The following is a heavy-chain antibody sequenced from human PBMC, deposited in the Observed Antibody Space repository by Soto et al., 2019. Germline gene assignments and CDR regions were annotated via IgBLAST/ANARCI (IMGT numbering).Heavy chain of an antibody. Sequence: PGGSLRLSCAASGFTFSDYGMHWVRQAPGKGLEWLSLIAFDGTYEYYAASVKGRFTISRDNSKNTLFLQMNTVRLEDTAVYYCAKDPTYIGSSYDALDIWGQGTMVTVSS. CDR3: AKDPTYIGSSYDALDI. CDR1: GFTFSDYG. CDR2: IAFDGTYE. D-gene: IGHD1-26*01. J-gene: IGHJ3*02. V-gene: IGHV3-30*18.